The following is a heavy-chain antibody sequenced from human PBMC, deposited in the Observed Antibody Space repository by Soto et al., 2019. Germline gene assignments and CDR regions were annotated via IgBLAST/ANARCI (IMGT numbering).Heavy chain of an antibody. D-gene: IGHD4-17*01. CDR3: ATKTTVTTYYYYYMDV. J-gene: IGHJ6*03. CDR2: ISSSSSTI. Sequence: PGGSLRLSCAASGFTFSSYSMNWVRQAPGKGLEWVSYISSSSSTIYYADSVKGRFTISRDNAKNSLYLQMNSLRAEDTAVYYCATKTTVTTYYYYYMDVWGKGTTVTVSS. V-gene: IGHV3-48*01. CDR1: GFTFSSYS.